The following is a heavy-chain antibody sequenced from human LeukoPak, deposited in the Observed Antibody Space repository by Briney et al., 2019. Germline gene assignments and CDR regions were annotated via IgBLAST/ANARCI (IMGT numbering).Heavy chain of an antibody. J-gene: IGHJ6*03. CDR2: IYYSGST. Sequence: SETLSLTCTVSGGSISSSSYYWGWIRQPPGKGLEWIGSIYYSGSTYYNPSLKSRVTISVDTSKNQFSLKLSSVTAADTAVYYCARGGPTVTNGFYYYYYMDVWGKGTTVTVSS. V-gene: IGHV4-39*07. D-gene: IGHD4-17*01. CDR3: ARGGPTVTNGFYYYYYMDV. CDR1: GGSISSSSYY.